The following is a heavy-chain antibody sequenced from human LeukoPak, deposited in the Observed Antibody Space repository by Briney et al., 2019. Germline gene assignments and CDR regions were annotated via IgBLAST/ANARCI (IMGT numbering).Heavy chain of an antibody. V-gene: IGHV4-30-4*08. CDR3: ATPGVGANKTNFDY. D-gene: IGHD1-26*01. Sequence: PSQTLSLTCTVSGGSVSSGNYYWSWIRQPPGKGLEWIGEINHSGSTNYNPSLKSRVTISVDTSKNQFSLKLSSVTAADTAVYYCATPGVGANKTNFDYWGQGTLVTVSS. CDR1: GGSVSSGNYY. J-gene: IGHJ4*02. CDR2: INHSGST.